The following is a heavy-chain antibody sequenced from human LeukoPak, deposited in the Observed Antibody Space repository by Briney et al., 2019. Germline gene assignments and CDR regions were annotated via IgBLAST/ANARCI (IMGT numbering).Heavy chain of an antibody. CDR3: AKGSSMTIAARLNY. V-gene: IGHV3-23*01. J-gene: IGHJ4*02. CDR1: GFTFCSYA. Sequence: GGSLRLSCAASGFTFCSYAMSWVRQAPGKGLEWVSAISESGVTTYYADSVKGRFTISRDNSKNTLYLQVNSLRAEDTAVYYCAKGSSMTIAARLNYWGQGTLVTVSS. CDR2: ISESGVTT. D-gene: IGHD6-6*01.